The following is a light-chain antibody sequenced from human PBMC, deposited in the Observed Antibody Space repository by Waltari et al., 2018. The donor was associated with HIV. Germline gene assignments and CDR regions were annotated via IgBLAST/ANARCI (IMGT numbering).Light chain of an antibody. V-gene: IGLV6-57*03. CDR2: EDY. J-gene: IGLJ3*02. CDR1: RGTIASNY. Sequence: NFMLTQPHSVSESPEKTVTISCTRTRGTIASNYVQWFQQRPGKAPTTILYEDYQRPSGVPDRFSGTLDESSNSASLTISGVKTEDEADYYCQSFDTNNHWVFGGGTRLTVL. CDR3: QSFDTNNHWV.